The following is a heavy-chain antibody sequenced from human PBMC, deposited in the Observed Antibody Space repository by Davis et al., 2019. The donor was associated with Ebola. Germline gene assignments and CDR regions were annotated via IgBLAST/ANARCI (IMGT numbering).Heavy chain of an antibody. J-gene: IGHJ6*02. V-gene: IGHV3-23*01. CDR3: ARAIGPYYYYGMDV. CDR2: ISGSGGST. CDR1: GFTFSSYA. Sequence: PGGSLRLSCAASGFTFSSYAMSWVRQAPGKGLEWVSAISGSGGSTYYADSVKGRFTISRDNSKNTLYLQMNSLRAEDTAVYYRARAIGPYYYYGMDVWGQGTTVTVSS.